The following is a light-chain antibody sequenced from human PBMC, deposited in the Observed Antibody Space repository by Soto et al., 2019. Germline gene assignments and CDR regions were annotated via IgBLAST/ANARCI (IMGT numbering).Light chain of an antibody. CDR1: QSVGSW. J-gene: IGKJ1*01. Sequence: DIQMTQSPSTLSASVGDRVTITCRASQSVGSWLAWYQQKPGKAPKLLIYKASSLESGVPSRFSGSGSGTEFSLTISRLQPDDFASYHCQQYGSSSPLTFGQGTKVEIK. CDR3: QQYGSSSPLT. CDR2: KAS. V-gene: IGKV1-5*03.